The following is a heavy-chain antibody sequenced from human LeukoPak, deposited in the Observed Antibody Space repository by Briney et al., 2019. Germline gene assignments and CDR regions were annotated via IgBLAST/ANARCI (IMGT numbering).Heavy chain of an antibody. D-gene: IGHD2-15*01. V-gene: IGHV3-48*04. CDR1: GFTFSSYS. CDR3: ARDYCSGGRCYSVDY. J-gene: IGHJ4*02. Sequence: GGSLRLSCAASGFTFSSYSLNWVRQAPGKGLEWVSYITSSSSSIYYADSVKGRFTISRDNAKNSLYLQMNSLRAEDTAMYYCARDYCSGGRCYSVDYWGQGTLVAVSS. CDR2: ITSSSSSI.